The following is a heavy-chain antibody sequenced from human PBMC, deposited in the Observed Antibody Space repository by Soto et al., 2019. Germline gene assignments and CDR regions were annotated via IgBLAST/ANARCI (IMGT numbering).Heavy chain of an antibody. V-gene: IGHV1-69*12. CDR2: IIPMFGTA. Sequence: QVQLVQSGAEVKKPGSSVKVSCKASGGTFSSYAISWVRQAPGQGLEWMGGIIPMFGTADYAQKFQGRVPITADESTSTAYMELSSLRSDDTAVYYCATMKGGSQYYYYGMDVWGQGTTVTVSS. CDR3: ATMKGGSQYYYYGMDV. D-gene: IGHD3-10*01. J-gene: IGHJ6*02. CDR1: GGTFSSYA.